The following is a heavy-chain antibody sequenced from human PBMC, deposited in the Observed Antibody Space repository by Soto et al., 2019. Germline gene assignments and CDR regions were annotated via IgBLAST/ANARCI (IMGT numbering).Heavy chain of an antibody. CDR2: IKPDGSEQ. J-gene: IGHJ4*02. V-gene: IGHV3-7*01. CDR1: GFTFSSFW. D-gene: IGHD2-15*01. CDR3: GGGLVVHGALLDQ. Sequence: EVQLVESGGGLVQPGGSLRLSCAASGFTFSSFWMSWVRQVPGKGLEWVGNIKPDGSEQWYLDSVKGRFSISRDNAKNSLYLQMNSLRAEDTAVYYCGGGLVVHGALLDQWCQGTLVTVSS.